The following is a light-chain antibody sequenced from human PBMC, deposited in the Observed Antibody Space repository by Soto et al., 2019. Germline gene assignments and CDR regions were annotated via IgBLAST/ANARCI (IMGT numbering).Light chain of an antibody. J-gene: IGLJ1*01. CDR2: EVS. CDR1: SSDVGGYIY. Sequence: QSALTQPASVSGSPGQSITIYCTGTSSDVGGYIYVSWYQQHPGKAPKLMIYEVSNRPSGVSNRFSGSKSGNTASLTISGLQAEDEADYYCSSYSRTSFYVFGTGTKVTVL. V-gene: IGLV2-14*01. CDR3: SSYSRTSFYV.